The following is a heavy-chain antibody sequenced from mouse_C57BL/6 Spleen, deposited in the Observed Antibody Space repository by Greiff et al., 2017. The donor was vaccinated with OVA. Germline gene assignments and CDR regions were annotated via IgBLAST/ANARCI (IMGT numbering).Heavy chain of an antibody. CDR1: GYTFTSYW. V-gene: IGHV1-50*01. CDR3: ARTTVVATNAMDY. D-gene: IGHD1-1*01. J-gene: IGHJ4*01. CDR2: IDPSDSYT. Sequence: QVQLLQPGAELVKPGASVKLSCKASGYTFTSYWMQWVKQRPGQGLEWIGEIDPSDSYTNYNQKFKGKATLTVDTSSSTAYMQLSSLTSEDSAVYYCARTTVVATNAMDYWGQGTSVTVSS.